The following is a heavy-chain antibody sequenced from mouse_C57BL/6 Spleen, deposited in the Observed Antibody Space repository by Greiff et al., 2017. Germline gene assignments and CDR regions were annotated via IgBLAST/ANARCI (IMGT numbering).Heavy chain of an antibody. D-gene: IGHD1-1*01. Sequence: QVQLKQSGAELVKPGASVKISCKASGYAFSSYWMNWVKQRPGKGLEWIGQIYPGDGDTNYNGKFKGKATLTADKSSSTAYMQLSSLTSEDSAVYFCARTPLFYGSSYPFDYWGQGTTLTVSS. CDR2: IYPGDGDT. J-gene: IGHJ2*01. CDR3: ARTPLFYGSSYPFDY. CDR1: GYAFSSYW. V-gene: IGHV1-80*01.